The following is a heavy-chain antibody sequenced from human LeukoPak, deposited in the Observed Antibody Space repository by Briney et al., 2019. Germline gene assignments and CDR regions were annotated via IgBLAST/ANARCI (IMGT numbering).Heavy chain of an antibody. CDR1: GGSISSSSYY. V-gene: IGHV4-39*01. Sequence: SETLSLTCTVSGGSISSSSYYWGWIRQPPGKGLEWIGSIYYGGSTYYNPSLKSRVTISVDTSKDQSSLKLSSVTAADTAVYYCAAWHGSSSWYYYYGMDVWGQGTTVTVSS. D-gene: IGHD6-13*01. CDR2: IYYGGST. CDR3: AAWHGSSSWYYYYGMDV. J-gene: IGHJ6*02.